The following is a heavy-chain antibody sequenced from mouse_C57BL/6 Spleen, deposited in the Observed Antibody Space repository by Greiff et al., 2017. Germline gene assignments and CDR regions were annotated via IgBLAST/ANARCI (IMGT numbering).Heavy chain of an antibody. CDR3: ARHYGSSYGWYFDV. Sequence: EVMLVESGGGLVKPGGSLKLSCAASGFTFSDYGMHWVRQAPEKGLEWVAYISSGSSTIYYADTVKGRLTISRENAKNPLFLQMTSLRSEDTAMYYCARHYGSSYGWYFDVWGTGTTVTVAP. V-gene: IGHV5-17*01. CDR1: GFTFSDYG. CDR2: ISSGSSTI. J-gene: IGHJ1*03. D-gene: IGHD1-1*01.